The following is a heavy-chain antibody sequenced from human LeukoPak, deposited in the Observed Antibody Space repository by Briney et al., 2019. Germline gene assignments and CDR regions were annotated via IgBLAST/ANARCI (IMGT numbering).Heavy chain of an antibody. D-gene: IGHD4-23*01. CDR1: GYPFTGYY. CDR3: ARDLGRPTVVTP. J-gene: IGHJ5*02. Sequence: GASVKVSCKASGYPFTGYYMHWVRQAPGQGLEWMGWINPNTGDTNYAQKFQGRVTMTRDTSISTAYMELSRLRSDDTAVYYCARDLGRPTVVTPWGQGTLVTVSS. CDR2: INPNTGDT. V-gene: IGHV1-2*02.